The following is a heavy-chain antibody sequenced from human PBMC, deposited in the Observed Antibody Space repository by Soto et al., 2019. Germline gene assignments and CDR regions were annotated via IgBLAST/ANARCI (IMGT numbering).Heavy chain of an antibody. CDR3: AREVYYYIVTGYAVGYYYYYYGMDV. D-gene: IGHD3-9*01. J-gene: IGHJ6*02. CDR2: IIPIFGTA. CDR1: GGTFSSYA. V-gene: IGHV1-69*01. Sequence: QVQLVQSGAEVKKPGSSVKVSCKASGGTFSSYAISWVRQAPGQGLEWMGGIIPIFGTANYAQKFQGRVTITADESTSTASMELSSMGSEDTAVYYCAREVYYYIVTGYAVGYYYYYYGMDVWGQGTTVTVSS.